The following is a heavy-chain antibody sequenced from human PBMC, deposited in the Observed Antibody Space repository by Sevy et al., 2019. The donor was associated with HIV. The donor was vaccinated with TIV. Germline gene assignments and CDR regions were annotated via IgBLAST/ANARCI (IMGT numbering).Heavy chain of an antibody. V-gene: IGHV3-53*01. CDR1: GFRISDTY. CDR3: ARGQGGYGHAYYFDF. J-gene: IGHJ4*02. D-gene: IGHD5-18*01. CDR2: IYRGDNL. Sequence: LSLTCAASGFRISDTYMNWVRQARGKGPEWLSVIYRGDNLYYADSVEGRFTISRDTSKNTVSLQMSSLRVEDTAVYYCARGQGGYGHAYYFDFWGQGALVTVSS.